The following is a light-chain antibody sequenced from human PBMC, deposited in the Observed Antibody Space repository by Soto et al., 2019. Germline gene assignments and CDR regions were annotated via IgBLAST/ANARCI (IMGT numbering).Light chain of an antibody. CDR1: SSDVGGYSY. Sequence: QSVLTQPAPVSGSPGQSIAISCTGTSSDVGGYSYVSWYQQQPGKAPKLVISDVSNRPSGVSDRFSGSKSGNTASLTISGLQTEDEADYYCASYTTSSTYVFGTGTRSPS. CDR3: ASYTTSSTYV. V-gene: IGLV2-14*01. CDR2: DVS. J-gene: IGLJ1*01.